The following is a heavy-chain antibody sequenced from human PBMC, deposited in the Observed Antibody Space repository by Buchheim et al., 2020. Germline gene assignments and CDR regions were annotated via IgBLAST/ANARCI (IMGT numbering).Heavy chain of an antibody. CDR1: GGSISSSSYY. J-gene: IGHJ4*02. Sequence: QVQLQESGPGLVKPSETLSLTCTVSGGSISSSSYYWGWIRQPPGKGLEWIKSIYYSGSTYYNPSLKSRVTISVDTSKNQFSLKLSSVTAADTAVYYCARHLYSTARSPWDYWGQGTL. CDR3: ARHLYSTARSPWDY. CDR2: IYYSGST. D-gene: IGHD6-13*01. V-gene: IGHV4-39*01.